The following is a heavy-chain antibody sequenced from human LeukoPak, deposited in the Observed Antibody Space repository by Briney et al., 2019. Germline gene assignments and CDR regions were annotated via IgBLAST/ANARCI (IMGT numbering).Heavy chain of an antibody. CDR2: INAGNGNT. CDR1: GGTFSSYA. D-gene: IGHD1-1*01. Sequence: ASVKVSCKASGGTFSSYAISWVRQAPGQGLEWTGWINAGNGNTKSSQKFQGRVTITRDTSASTAYMELSSLRSEDTAVYYCARGTMAPNWFDPWGQGTLVTVSS. V-gene: IGHV1-3*01. CDR3: ARGTMAPNWFDP. J-gene: IGHJ5*02.